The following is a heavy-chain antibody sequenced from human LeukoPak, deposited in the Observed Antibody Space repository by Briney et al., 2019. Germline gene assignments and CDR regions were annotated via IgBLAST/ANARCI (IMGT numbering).Heavy chain of an antibody. J-gene: IGHJ4*02. D-gene: IGHD5-18*01. CDR2: IFSSGNTI. Sequence: GGSLRLSCAASGFTFNTYSMYWIRQASGKGLEWVSYIFSSGNTIHYADSVKGRFTISRDSAKNSLYLQMNNLRAEDTAVYYCARDIVDTATDYWGQGTLVTVSS. CDR3: ARDIVDTATDY. CDR1: GFTFNTYS. V-gene: IGHV3-48*04.